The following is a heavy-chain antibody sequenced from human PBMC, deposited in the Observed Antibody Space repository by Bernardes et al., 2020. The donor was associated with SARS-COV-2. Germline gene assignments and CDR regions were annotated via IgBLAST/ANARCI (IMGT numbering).Heavy chain of an antibody. V-gene: IGHV4-59*01. Sequence: SETLSLTCTVSGGSISSYNWVWIRQSPGKGLVWIGHIYNSGNTNYNPSPESRVTISKDTPKNQFSLKLSSLTAADTAVYFCARWYDSSVYSWLDPWGEGTLVTVSS. J-gene: IGHJ5*02. CDR2: IYNSGNT. D-gene: IGHD3-22*01. CDR1: GGSISSYN. CDR3: ARWYDSSVYSWLDP.